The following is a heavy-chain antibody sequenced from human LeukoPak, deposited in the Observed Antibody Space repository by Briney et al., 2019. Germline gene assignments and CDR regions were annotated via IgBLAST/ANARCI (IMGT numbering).Heavy chain of an antibody. Sequence: PGGSLRLSCAASGFTFSSYGMHWVRQAPGKGLEWVAFIRYDGSNKYYADSVKGRFTISRDNAKNSLYLQMNSLRAEDTAVYYCARGPRVAAAPNWFDPWGQGTLVTVSS. J-gene: IGHJ5*02. D-gene: IGHD6-13*01. CDR2: IRYDGSNK. CDR3: ARGPRVAAAPNWFDP. CDR1: GFTFSSYG. V-gene: IGHV3-30*02.